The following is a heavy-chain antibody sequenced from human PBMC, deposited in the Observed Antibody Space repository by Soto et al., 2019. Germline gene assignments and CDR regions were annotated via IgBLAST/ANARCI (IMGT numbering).Heavy chain of an antibody. CDR1: GYTFTGYY. V-gene: IGHV1-18*03. D-gene: IGHD2-15*01. Sequence: ASVKVSCKASGYTFTGYYMHWVRQAPGQGLEWMGWISSYNDKTAYAQKVQGRLTMTTDTSTSTVYMELRSLTSDDVAVYYCARGFFSSGGSWSDVFDVWGQGTLVTVSS. J-gene: IGHJ3*01. CDR3: ARGFFSSGGSWSDVFDV. CDR2: ISSYNDKT.